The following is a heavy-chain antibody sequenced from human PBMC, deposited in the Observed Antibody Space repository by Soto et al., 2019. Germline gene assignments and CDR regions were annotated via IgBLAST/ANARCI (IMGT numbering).Heavy chain of an antibody. D-gene: IGHD3-22*01. V-gene: IGHV3-23*01. CDR3: ASAQPTYSSSYFDY. CDR1: GFTFSSYA. Sequence: EVQLLESGGDLVQPGGSLRLSCAASGFTFSSYAMSWVRQAPGEGLEWVSTISGRGDDTYYTDSVKGRFTISRDNSKNTLYVHMNSLRAEDTAVYYCASAQPTYSSSYFDYWGQGTLVTVSS. CDR2: ISGRGDDT. J-gene: IGHJ4*02.